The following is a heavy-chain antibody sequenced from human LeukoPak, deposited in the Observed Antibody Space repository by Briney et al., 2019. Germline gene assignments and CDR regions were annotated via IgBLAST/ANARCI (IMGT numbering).Heavy chain of an antibody. CDR2: INHSGST. Sequence: SETLSLTCAVYGGSFSGYYWSWIRQPPGKGLEWIGEINHSGSTNYNPSLKSRVTISVDTSKNQFSLKLSSVTAADTAVYYFARYDSSGYYLDYWGQGTLVTVSS. J-gene: IGHJ4*02. CDR3: ARYDSSGYYLDY. CDR1: GGSFSGYY. V-gene: IGHV4-34*01. D-gene: IGHD3-22*01.